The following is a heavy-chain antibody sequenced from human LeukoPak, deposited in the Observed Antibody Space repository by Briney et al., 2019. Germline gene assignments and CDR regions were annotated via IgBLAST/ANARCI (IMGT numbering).Heavy chain of an antibody. CDR3: TRDRSRAEDD. V-gene: IGHV3-7*01. D-gene: IGHD1-14*01. CDR2: INQGGSDK. CDR1: GFTFSGHW. J-gene: IGHJ4*02. Sequence: GGSLRLSCAASGFTFSGHWMSWVRQAPGKGLEWVANINQGGSDKYYVDSVKGRFTISRDNANNLLYLQMNSPRGEDTAVYYCTRDRSRAEDDWGQGTLVTVSS.